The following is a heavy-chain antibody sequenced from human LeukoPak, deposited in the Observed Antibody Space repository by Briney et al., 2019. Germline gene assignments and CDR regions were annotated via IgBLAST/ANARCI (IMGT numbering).Heavy chain of an antibody. J-gene: IGHJ4*02. D-gene: IGHD3-9*01. CDR3: AKWGDYDVLTGYYVSDY. V-gene: IGHV3-23*01. CDR2: ITGSGGNT. Sequence: GGSLRLSCAASGFTFSNYAMSWVRQAPGKGREWVSAITGSGGNTCYADSVKGRFTVSRDNSKNTVFLQMNSLRAEDTAVYYCAKWGDYDVLTGYYVSDYWGQGTLVTVSS. CDR1: GFTFSNYA.